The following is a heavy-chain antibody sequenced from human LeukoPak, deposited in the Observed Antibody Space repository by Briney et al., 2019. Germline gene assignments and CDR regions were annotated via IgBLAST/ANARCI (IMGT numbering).Heavy chain of an antibody. CDR1: GGSFSGYY. J-gene: IGHJ4*02. CDR2: INHSGST. D-gene: IGHD6-19*01. Sequence: PSETLSLTCAVYGGSFSGYYWSWIRQPPGKGLEWIGEINHSGSTNYNPSLKSRVTIPVDTSKNQFSLKLSSVTAADTAVYYCARVSAAAAKYGYSGGWYSRKEDYWGQGTLVTVSS. V-gene: IGHV4-34*01. CDR3: ARVSAAAAKYGYSGGWYSRKEDY.